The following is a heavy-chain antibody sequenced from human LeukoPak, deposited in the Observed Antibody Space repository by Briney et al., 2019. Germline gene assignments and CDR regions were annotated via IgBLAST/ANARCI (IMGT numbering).Heavy chain of an antibody. J-gene: IGHJ4*02. CDR3: ARGAYSSGWAYFDH. CDR2: INIDGSSG. CDR1: GFTFRSYW. D-gene: IGHD6-19*01. Sequence: GGSLRLSCAASGFTFRSYWMHWVRQAPGKGLVWVSRINIDGSSGSYADSVEGRFTISRDNAKNSLYLHMDSLRAEDTAVYYCARGAYSSGWAYFDHWGQGTLVTVSS. V-gene: IGHV3-74*01.